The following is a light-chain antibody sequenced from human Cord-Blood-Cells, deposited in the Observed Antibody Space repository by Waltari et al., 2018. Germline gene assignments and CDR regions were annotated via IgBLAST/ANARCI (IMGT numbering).Light chain of an antibody. V-gene: IGLV2-14*01. J-gene: IGLJ2*01. CDR3: SSYTSSSTPLVV. Sequence: QSALTQPASVSGSPGQSITISCTGTSSDVGGYNYVSWYQQHPGKAPKLMIYDVSNRPSGVCKRFSGSQSGNTASLTISGLQAEDEADYYCSSYTSSSTPLVVFGGGTKLTVL. CDR1: SSDVGGYNY. CDR2: DVS.